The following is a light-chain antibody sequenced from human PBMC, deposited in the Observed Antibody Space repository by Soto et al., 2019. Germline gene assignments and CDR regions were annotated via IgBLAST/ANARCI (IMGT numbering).Light chain of an antibody. CDR1: QGIRND. V-gene: IGKV1-17*01. Sequence: DIQETQSPSSLSASVGDRVTITCRASQGIRNDLAWYQQKPGKAPKRLIYATSNLQSGVPSRFSGSGSGTDFTLTISSLQAEDSATYYCQQLDTYPWTFGQGTKVDIK. CDR2: ATS. J-gene: IGKJ1*01. CDR3: QQLDTYPWT.